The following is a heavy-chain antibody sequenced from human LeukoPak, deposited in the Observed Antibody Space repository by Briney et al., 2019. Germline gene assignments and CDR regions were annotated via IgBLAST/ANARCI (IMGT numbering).Heavy chain of an antibody. J-gene: IGHJ4*02. CDR2: ISSSSSYI. Sequence: GGSLRLSCAASGFTFSSYSMNWVRQAPGKGLEWVSSISSSSSYIYYADSVKGRFTISRDNAKNSLYLQMNSLRAEDTAVYYCARDPEWASVVVPAATDYWGQGTLVTVSS. V-gene: IGHV3-21*01. CDR1: GFTFSSYS. D-gene: IGHD2-2*01. CDR3: ARDPEWASVVVPAATDY.